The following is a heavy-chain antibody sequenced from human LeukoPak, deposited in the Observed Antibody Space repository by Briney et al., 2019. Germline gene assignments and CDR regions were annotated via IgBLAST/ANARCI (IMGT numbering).Heavy chain of an antibody. V-gene: IGHV4-34*01. CDR3: ARVGITMIVVFHHACDI. Sequence: SETLSLTCAVYGGSFSGYYWSWIRQPPGKGLEWIGEINHSGSTNYNPSPKSGVTISVDTSKNQFSLKLRSLNSAESAVYYWARVGITMIVVFHHACDIWGQGTMVSVSS. J-gene: IGHJ3*02. CDR1: GGSFSGYY. CDR2: INHSGST. D-gene: IGHD3-22*01.